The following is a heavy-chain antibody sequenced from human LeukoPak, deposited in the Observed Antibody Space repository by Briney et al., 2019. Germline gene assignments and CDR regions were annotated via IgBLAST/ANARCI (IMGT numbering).Heavy chain of an antibody. D-gene: IGHD1-26*01. J-gene: IGHJ4*02. CDR1: GFTFSSSG. CDR2: VSQDGSNR. CDR3: AKDTPSPNSGFYHY. V-gene: IGHV3-30*18. Sequence: GSLRLSCAASGFTFSSSGMHWVRQAPGKGLEWVSTVSQDGSNRYHGDSVKGRFFSSSDNSRNTVYLQMNSLRAEDTAVYFCAKDTPSPNSGFYHYWGQGTPVTVSS.